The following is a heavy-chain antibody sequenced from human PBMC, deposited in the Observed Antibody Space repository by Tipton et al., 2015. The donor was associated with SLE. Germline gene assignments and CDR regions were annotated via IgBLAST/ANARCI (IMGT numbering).Heavy chain of an antibody. CDR2: IRYDGSNK. CDR3: AKGAGYYDSSEYCQH. CDR1: GFTFSSYG. D-gene: IGHD3-22*01. V-gene: IGHV3-30*02. Sequence: SLRLSCAASGFTFSSYGMHWVRQAPGKGLEWVAFIRYDGSNKYYADSVKGRFTISRDNSKNTLYLQINSLRAEDTAVYYCAKGAGYYDSSEYCQHWGQGTLVTVSS. J-gene: IGHJ1*01.